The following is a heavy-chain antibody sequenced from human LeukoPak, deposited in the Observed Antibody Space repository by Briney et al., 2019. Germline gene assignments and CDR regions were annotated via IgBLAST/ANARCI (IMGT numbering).Heavy chain of an antibody. D-gene: IGHD6-13*01. J-gene: IGHJ4*02. CDR1: GGTFSSYA. CDR2: IIPIFGTA. CDR3: ARSRKPGYSSSWYSSPYFDY. Sequence: ASVKVSCKASGGTFSSYAISWVRQAPGQGLEWMGGIIPIFGTANYAQKFQGRVTITAGESTSTAYMELSSLRSEDTAVYYCARSRKPGYSSSWYSSPYFDYWGQGTLVTVSS. V-gene: IGHV1-69*13.